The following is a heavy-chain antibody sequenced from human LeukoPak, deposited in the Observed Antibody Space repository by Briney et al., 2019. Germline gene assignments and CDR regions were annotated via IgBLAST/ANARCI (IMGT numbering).Heavy chain of an antibody. CDR2: ISSSSSYI. V-gene: IGHV3-21*01. Sequence: PGGSLRLSSAASGFTLSSYSMNRVRQAPGKGLEWVSSISSSSSYIYYADSVKGRFTISRDNAKNSLYLQMNSLRAEDTAVYYCARASYDSSGYSSYWGQGTLVTVSS. J-gene: IGHJ4*02. D-gene: IGHD3-22*01. CDR3: ARASYDSSGYSSY. CDR1: GFTLSSYS.